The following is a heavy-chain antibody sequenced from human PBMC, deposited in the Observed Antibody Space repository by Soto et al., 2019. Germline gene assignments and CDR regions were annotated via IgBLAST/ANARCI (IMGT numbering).Heavy chain of an antibody. D-gene: IGHD2-2*02. J-gene: IGHJ4*02. V-gene: IGHV3-30-3*01. CDR1: GFTFSSYA. Sequence: GGSLRLSWAASGFTFSSYAMHWVRQAPGKGLEWVAVISYDGSNKYYADSVKGRFTISRDNSKNTLYLQMNSLRAEDTAVYYCARDAKRYCSSTSCYTVLDYWGQGTLVTVSS. CDR2: ISYDGSNK. CDR3: ARDAKRYCSSTSCYTVLDY.